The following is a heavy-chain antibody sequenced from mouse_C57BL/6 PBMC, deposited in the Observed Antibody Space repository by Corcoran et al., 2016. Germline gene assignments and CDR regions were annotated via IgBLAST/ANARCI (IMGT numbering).Heavy chain of an antibody. CDR2: INTYSGVP. CDR1: GYTFTTYG. V-gene: IGHV9-3*01. D-gene: IGHD2-4*01. Sequence: QIQLVQSGPELKKPGETVKISCKASGYTFTTYGMSWVKQAPGKGLKWMGWINTYSGVPTYADDFKGRFAFSLETSASTAYLQINNLKNEDTATYFCAILHIYYDYDSFAYWGQGTLVTVSA. CDR3: AILHIYYDYDSFAY. J-gene: IGHJ3*01.